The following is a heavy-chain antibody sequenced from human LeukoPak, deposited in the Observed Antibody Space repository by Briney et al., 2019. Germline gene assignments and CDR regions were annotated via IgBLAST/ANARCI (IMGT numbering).Heavy chain of an antibody. D-gene: IGHD3-10*01. CDR1: GFTFSSYG. CDR3: AKDPVRFGELLAYYFDY. Sequence: GGSLRLSCAASGFTFSSYGMSWVRQAPGKGLEWVSAISGSGGSTYYADSVKGRFTISRDNSKNTPYLQMNSLRAEDTAVYYCAKDPVRFGELLAYYFDYWGQGTLVTVSS. J-gene: IGHJ4*02. CDR2: ISGSGGST. V-gene: IGHV3-23*01.